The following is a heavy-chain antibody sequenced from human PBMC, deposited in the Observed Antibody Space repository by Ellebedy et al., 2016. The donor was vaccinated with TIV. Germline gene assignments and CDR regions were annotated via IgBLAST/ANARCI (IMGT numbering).Heavy chain of an antibody. Sequence: GGSLRLSXAASGFTFEDYAMHWVRQAPGKGLEWVSAISWNSDNVAYADSVKGRFTISRDNAKNSLYLQMNSLRPEDTALYYCAKDRGGSYLDYWGQGTLVTVSS. J-gene: IGHJ4*02. CDR1: GFTFEDYA. CDR3: AKDRGGSYLDY. V-gene: IGHV3-9*01. CDR2: ISWNSDNV. D-gene: IGHD3-16*01.